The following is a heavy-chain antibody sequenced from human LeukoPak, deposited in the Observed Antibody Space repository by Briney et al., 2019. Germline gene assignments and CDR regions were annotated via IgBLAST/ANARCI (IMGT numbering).Heavy chain of an antibody. J-gene: IGHJ5*02. CDR3: ARHPAMVRGVNWFDP. CDR2: IYYSGST. CDR1: GGSISSSSYY. Sequence: SETLSLTCTVSGGSISSSSYYWGWIRQPPGKGLEWIGSIYYSGSTYYNPSLKSRVTISVDTSKNQFSLKLSSVTAADTAVYYCARHPAMVRGVNWFDPWGQGTLVTVSS. V-gene: IGHV4-39*01. D-gene: IGHD3-10*01.